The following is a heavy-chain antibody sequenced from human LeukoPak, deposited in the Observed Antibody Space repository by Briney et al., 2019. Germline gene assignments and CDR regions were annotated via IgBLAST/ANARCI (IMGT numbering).Heavy chain of an antibody. V-gene: IGHV4-39*07. J-gene: IGHJ4*02. CDR1: GGSISSSSYY. CDR3: ARDSAAHYFDY. CDR2: IYYSGST. Sequence: SETLSLTCTVSGGSISSSSYYWGWIRQPPGKGLEWIGSIYYSGSTYYNPSLKSRVTISVDTSKNQFSLKLSSVTAADTAVYYCARDSAAHYFDYWGQGTLVTVSS. D-gene: IGHD6-6*01.